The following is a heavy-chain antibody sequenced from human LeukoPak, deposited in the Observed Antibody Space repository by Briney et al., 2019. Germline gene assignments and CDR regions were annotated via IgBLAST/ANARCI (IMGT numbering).Heavy chain of an antibody. D-gene: IGHD6-19*01. CDR1: GGSFSGYY. CDR3: ARLGWYPDSYFDF. Sequence: SETLSLTCAVYGGSFSGYYWNWIRQPPGKGLEWIGEINHSGSTNYNPSLKSRVTISVDTSKSQFSLRLSSVTAADTAVYYCARLGWYPDSYFDFWGQGTLVTVSS. J-gene: IGHJ4*02. V-gene: IGHV4-34*01. CDR2: INHSGST.